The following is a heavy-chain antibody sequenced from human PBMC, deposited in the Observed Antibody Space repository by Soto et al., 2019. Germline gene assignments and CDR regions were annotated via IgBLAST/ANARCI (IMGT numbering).Heavy chain of an antibody. J-gene: IGHJ2*01. CDR3: ARDKPPKGLTYWYFDL. CDR1: GFTFSSYN. Sequence: EVQLVESGGGLVQPGGSLRLSCAASGFTFSSYNMNWVRQAPGKGLEWVSYITSSSSTIYYADSLKGRFTISRDNAKNSLYLQMNSLRDEDTAVYYCARDKPPKGLTYWYFDLWGRGTLVTVSS. CDR2: ITSSSSTI. D-gene: IGHD2-21*01. V-gene: IGHV3-48*02.